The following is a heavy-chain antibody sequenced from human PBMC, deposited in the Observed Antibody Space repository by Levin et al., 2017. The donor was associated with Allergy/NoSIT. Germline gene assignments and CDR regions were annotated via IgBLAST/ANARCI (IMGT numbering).Heavy chain of an antibody. CDR3: ARGRGNNCYDS. CDR2: ISSSGSDT. CDR1: EFTFSDYY. V-gene: IGHV3-11*05. Sequence: GESLKISCAGPEFTFSDYYMSWIRQAPGKGLEWVSYISSSGSDTKYADSVKGRFTISRDNAKKSLYLQMSSLRVEDTALYFCARGRGNNCYDSWGQGTLVIVSS. J-gene: IGHJ5*01.